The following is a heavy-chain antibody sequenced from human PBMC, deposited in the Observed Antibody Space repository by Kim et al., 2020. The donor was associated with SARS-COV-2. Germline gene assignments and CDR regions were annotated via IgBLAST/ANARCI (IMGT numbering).Heavy chain of an antibody. D-gene: IGHD6-6*01. V-gene: IGHV3-11*05. CDR1: GFTFSDYY. Sequence: GGSLRLSCAASGFTFSDYYMSWIRQAPGKGLDWVSYISSNSGYTNYADSVKGRFTISRDNAKNSLYLQMNSLRAEDTAVYYCARAHQGQLVGNNYSYYGIYACGPGATVTAS. CDR2: ISSNSGYT. CDR3: ARAHQGQLVGNNYSYYGIYA. J-gene: IGHJ6*02.